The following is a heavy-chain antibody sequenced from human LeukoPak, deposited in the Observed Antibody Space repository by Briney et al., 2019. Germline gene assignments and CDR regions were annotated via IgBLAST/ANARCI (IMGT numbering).Heavy chain of an antibody. D-gene: IGHD4-17*01. CDR2: IYYSGST. Sequence: SETLSLTCTVSGGSISSSSYYWGWIRQPPGKGLEWIGSIYYSGSTYYNPSLKSRVTISVDTSKNQFSLKLSSVTAADTAVYYCARFTVTTSPVNYWGQGTLVTVSS. CDR3: ARFTVTTSPVNY. V-gene: IGHV4-39*01. CDR1: GGSISSSSYY. J-gene: IGHJ4*02.